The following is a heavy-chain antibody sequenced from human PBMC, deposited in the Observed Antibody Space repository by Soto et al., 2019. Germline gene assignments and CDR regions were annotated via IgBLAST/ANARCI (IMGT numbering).Heavy chain of an antibody. CDR1: GGTFSSCA. J-gene: IGHJ4*02. Sequence: GASVKVSCKASGGTFSSCAISWVRQAPGQGLEWMGGIIPIFGTANYAQKFQGRVTITADESTSTAYMELSSLRSEDTAVYYCAREEQWLPGGGCYWGQGTPVTVS. D-gene: IGHD6-19*01. CDR2: IIPIFGTA. CDR3: AREEQWLPGGGCY. V-gene: IGHV1-69*13.